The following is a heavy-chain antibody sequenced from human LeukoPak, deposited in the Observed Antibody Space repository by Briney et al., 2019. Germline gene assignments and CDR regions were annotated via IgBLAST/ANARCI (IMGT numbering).Heavy chain of an antibody. CDR3: ARDSSTWILNWFDP. V-gene: IGHV4-39*07. CDR2: IYYSGST. J-gene: IGHJ5*02. CDR1: GGSISSSSYY. Sequence: PSETLSLTCTVSGGSISSSSYYWGWIRQPPGKGLEWIGSIYYSGSTYYNPSLKSRVTISVDTSKNQFSLNLSSVTAADTAVYYCARDSSTWILNWFDPWGQGTLVTVSS. D-gene: IGHD6-13*01.